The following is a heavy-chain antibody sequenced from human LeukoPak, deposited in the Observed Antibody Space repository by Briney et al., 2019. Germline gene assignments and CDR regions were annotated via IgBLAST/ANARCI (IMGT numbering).Heavy chain of an antibody. CDR1: GFTFSNYG. J-gene: IGHJ1*01. CDR2: VSHDGSNK. D-gene: IGHD3-10*01. V-gene: IGHV3-30*18. Sequence: PGGSLRLSCEASGFTFSNYGMHWVRQAPGKGLEWVAGVSHDGSNKDYGDSVEGRFTISRDNSKDTLYLQMNSLRPEDTAVYYCAKDLFYYDSGKYQVPVGVEYFQHWGQGTLVTVSS. CDR3: AKDLFYYDSGKYQVPVGVEYFQH.